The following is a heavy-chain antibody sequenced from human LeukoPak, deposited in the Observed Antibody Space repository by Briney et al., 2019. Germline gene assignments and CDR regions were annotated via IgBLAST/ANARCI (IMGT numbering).Heavy chain of an antibody. D-gene: IGHD2/OR15-2a*01. Sequence: GGSLRLSCAASGFTFSRYWMSWVRQAPGQGLEWVANIKHDGSEKYFVDSVKGRFTISRDNAKNSLYLQMNSPRAEDTAVYYCAREYYYGFDYWGQGTLVTVSS. CDR1: GFTFSRYW. V-gene: IGHV3-7*01. J-gene: IGHJ4*02. CDR3: AREYYYGFDY. CDR2: IKHDGSEK.